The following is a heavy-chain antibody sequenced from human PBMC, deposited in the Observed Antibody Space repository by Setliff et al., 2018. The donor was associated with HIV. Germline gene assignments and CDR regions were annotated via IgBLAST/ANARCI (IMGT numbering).Heavy chain of an antibody. CDR2: IFTSGST. CDR3: AGDYVGSGRPFDY. J-gene: IGHJ4*02. D-gene: IGHD4-17*01. Sequence: SETLSLTCTVSGGSISSYYWSWMRQPPGKGLEWIGYIFTSGSTNYNPSLKSRVTISMDTSKNQFSLKLSSVTAADTALYYCAGDYVGSGRPFDYWGQGTLVTVSS. V-gene: IGHV4-4*09. CDR1: GGSISSYY.